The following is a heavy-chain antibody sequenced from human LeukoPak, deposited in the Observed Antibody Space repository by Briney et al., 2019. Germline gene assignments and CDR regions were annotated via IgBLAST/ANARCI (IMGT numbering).Heavy chain of an antibody. CDR3: AREFCSSTSCYDAFDI. CDR2: IWYDGSNK. V-gene: IGHV3-33*01. D-gene: IGHD2-2*01. J-gene: IGHJ3*02. Sequence: GGSLRLSCAASGFTFSSYGMHWVRQAPGKGLEWVAVIWYDGSNKYYADSVKGRFTISRDNSKNTLYLQMNSLRAEDTAVYYCAREFCSSTSCYDAFDIWGQGTMVTVSS. CDR1: GFTFSSYG.